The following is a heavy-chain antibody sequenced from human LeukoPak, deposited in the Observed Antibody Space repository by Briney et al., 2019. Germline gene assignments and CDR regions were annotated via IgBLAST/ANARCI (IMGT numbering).Heavy chain of an antibody. V-gene: IGHV3-53*01. CDR3: ATGIIAAAGIDY. D-gene: IGHD6-13*01. CDR1: GFTVSSNY. Sequence: GGSLRLSCAASGFTVSSNYMSWVRQAPGKGLEWVSVIYSGGSTYYADSVKGRFTISRDNSKNTLYLQMNSLRAEDTAVYYCATGIIAAAGIDYWGQGTLVTVSS. J-gene: IGHJ4*02. CDR2: IYSGGST.